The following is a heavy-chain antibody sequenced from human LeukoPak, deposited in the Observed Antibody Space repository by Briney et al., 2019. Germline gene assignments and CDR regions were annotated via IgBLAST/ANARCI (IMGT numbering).Heavy chain of an antibody. V-gene: IGHV1-24*01. CDR1: GYTLTELS. CDR2: FDPEDGET. CDR3: AREWRAVAGEDAFDI. Sequence: ASVKVSCKVSGYTLTELSMHWVRQAPGKGLEWMGGFDPEDGETIYAQKLQGRVTMTTDTSTSTAYMELRSLRSDDTAVYYCAREWRAVAGEDAFDIWGQGTMVTVSS. J-gene: IGHJ3*02. D-gene: IGHD6-19*01.